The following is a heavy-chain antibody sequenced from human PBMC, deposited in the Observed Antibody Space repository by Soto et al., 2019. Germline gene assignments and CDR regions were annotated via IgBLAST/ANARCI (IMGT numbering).Heavy chain of an antibody. CDR2: FDPEDGET. V-gene: IGHV1-24*01. J-gene: IGHJ4*02. D-gene: IGHD3-10*01. Sequence: GASVKVSCKVSGYTLTELSMHWVRQAPGKGLEWMGGFDPEDGETIYAQKFQGRVTMTEDTSTDTAYMELSSLRSEDTAVYYCATIAEYYGSGRYYLDYWGQGTLVTVSS. CDR1: GYTLTELS. CDR3: ATIAEYYGSGRYYLDY.